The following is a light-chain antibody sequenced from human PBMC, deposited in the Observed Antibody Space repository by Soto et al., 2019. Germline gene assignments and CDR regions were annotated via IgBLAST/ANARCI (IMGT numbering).Light chain of an antibody. V-gene: IGLV2-23*01. J-gene: IGLJ2*01. Sequence: QSALTQPASVSGSPGQSITISCTGTNINFGSYNLVSWYQHHPGKAPQLLIYEGSQRPSGVSNRFSGSKSGNTASLTISGLQAEDEAGYYCCSYGGSNFHVIFGGGTKLTVL. CDR3: CSYGGSNFHVI. CDR1: NINFGSYNL. CDR2: EGS.